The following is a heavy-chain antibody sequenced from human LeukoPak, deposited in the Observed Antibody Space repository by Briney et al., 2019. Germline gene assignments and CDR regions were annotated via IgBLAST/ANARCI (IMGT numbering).Heavy chain of an antibody. CDR1: GFTLSSYA. CDR3: VRYCSSSTCLYYYHMDV. Sequence: GGSLRLSCAASGFTLSSYAMHWVRQAPGKGLEWVAVISYDGSNKYYADSVKGRFTISRDNAKNSLYLQMNSLRAEDTAVYYCVRYCSSSTCLYYYHMDVWGKGTTVTVSS. J-gene: IGHJ6*03. D-gene: IGHD2-2*01. CDR2: ISYDGSNK. V-gene: IGHV3-30-3*01.